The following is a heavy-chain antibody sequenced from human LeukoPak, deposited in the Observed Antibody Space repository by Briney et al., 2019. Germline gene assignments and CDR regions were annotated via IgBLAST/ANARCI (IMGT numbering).Heavy chain of an antibody. J-gene: IGHJ6*02. CDR1: GFTFSSYS. V-gene: IGHV3-21*04. Sequence: GGSLRLSCGASGFTFSSYSMNWVRQAPGKGPEWVSSISSSSSYIYYADSVKGRFTVSRDNAKNSLYLQMNSLRAEDTAVYYCAKDRYYASGSPTRHYYGMDVWGQGTTVTVSS. CDR2: ISSSSSYI. D-gene: IGHD3-10*01. CDR3: AKDRYYASGSPTRHYYGMDV.